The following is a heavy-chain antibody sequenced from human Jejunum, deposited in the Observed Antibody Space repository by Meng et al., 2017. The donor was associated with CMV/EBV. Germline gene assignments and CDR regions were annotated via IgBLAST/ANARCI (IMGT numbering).Heavy chain of an antibody. CDR1: GFIFSDYY. J-gene: IGHJ4*02. CDR2: ISGTSTYT. CDR3: TRDPRLANY. V-gene: IGHV3-11*05. D-gene: IGHD6-25*01. Sequence: QVELVESGGGLVKPGGDLRLSCATSGFIFSDYYMTWIRQAPGKGLESVSYISGTSTYTNYADSVKGRFTISRDNARNSLYLQMNNLSAEDTAIYYCTRDPRLANYWGQGTLVTVSS.